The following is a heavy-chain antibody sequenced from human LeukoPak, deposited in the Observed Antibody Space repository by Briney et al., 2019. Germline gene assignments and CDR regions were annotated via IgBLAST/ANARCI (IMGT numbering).Heavy chain of an antibody. CDR2: ISGSGGST. CDR1: GFTFRNYW. V-gene: IGHV3-23*01. D-gene: IGHD3-3*01. Sequence: GGSLRLSCAASGFTFRNYWMSWVRQAPGKGLEWVSAISGSGGSTYYADSVKGRFTISRDDSKNTLSLQMNSLRAEDTALYYCAKDFWSTYDAYWGQGTVVTVSS. J-gene: IGHJ4*02. CDR3: AKDFWSTYDAY.